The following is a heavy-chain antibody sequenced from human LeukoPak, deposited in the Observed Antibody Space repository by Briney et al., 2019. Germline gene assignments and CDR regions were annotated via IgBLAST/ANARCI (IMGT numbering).Heavy chain of an antibody. Sequence: ASVKVSCKASGYTFTGYYMHWVRQAPGQGLEWMGWINPNSGGTNYAQKLQGRVTMTTDTSTSTAYMELRSLRSDDTAVYYCARDPGDTAIFDYWGQGTLVTVSS. D-gene: IGHD5-18*01. J-gene: IGHJ4*02. V-gene: IGHV1-2*02. CDR3: ARDPGDTAIFDY. CDR1: GYTFTGYY. CDR2: INPNSGGT.